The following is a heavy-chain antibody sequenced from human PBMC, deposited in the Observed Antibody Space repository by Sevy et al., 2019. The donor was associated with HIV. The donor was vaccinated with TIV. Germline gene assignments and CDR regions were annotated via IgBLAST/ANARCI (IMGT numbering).Heavy chain of an antibody. J-gene: IGHJ6*02. V-gene: IGHV7-4-1*02. CDR3: AGGGRHYYYGMDV. D-gene: IGHD1-26*01. CDR1: GYTFTSYA. Sequence: ASVKVSCKASGYTFTSYAMNWVRQAPGQGLEWMGWINTNTGNPTYAQGFTGRVVFSLDTSVSTEYLQISGLKAEDIAVYYWAGGGRHYYYGMDVWGQGTTVTVSS. CDR2: INTNTGNP.